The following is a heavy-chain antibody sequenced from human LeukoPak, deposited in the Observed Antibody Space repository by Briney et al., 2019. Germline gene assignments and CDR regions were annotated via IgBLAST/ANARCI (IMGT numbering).Heavy chain of an antibody. Sequence: GGSLRLSCAASGFTVSNNYMNWVRQAPGKGLEGVSLIYSGGDTHYADSVKGSFTISRDSSKNTLYLQMNSLRAENTAVYYCARDPPAVRTNTYAWGQGTLVTVSS. CDR3: ARDPPAVRTNTYA. D-gene: IGHD4/OR15-4a*01. J-gene: IGHJ5*02. CDR2: IYSGGDT. CDR1: GFTVSNNY. V-gene: IGHV3-66*01.